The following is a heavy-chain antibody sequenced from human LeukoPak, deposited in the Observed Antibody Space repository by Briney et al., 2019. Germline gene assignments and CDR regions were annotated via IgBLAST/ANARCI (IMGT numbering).Heavy chain of an antibody. J-gene: IGHJ4*02. Sequence: GGSLRLSCAASGFTFSSYSMSWVRQAPGKGLEWVANVKQDGSDKYYVDSVKGRFTISRDNAKNSLYLQMDSLRAEDTAVYYCARATWGRGDRYFDYWGQGTLVTVSS. D-gene: IGHD3-16*01. V-gene: IGHV3-7*01. CDR2: VKQDGSDK. CDR1: GFTFSSYS. CDR3: ARATWGRGDRYFDY.